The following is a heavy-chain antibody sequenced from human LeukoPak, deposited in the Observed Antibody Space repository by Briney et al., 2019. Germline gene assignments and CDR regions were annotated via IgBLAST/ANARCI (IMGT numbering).Heavy chain of an antibody. CDR2: ISSSSSSI. CDR3: ARGYCSGGSCHPIFDY. D-gene: IGHD2-15*01. CDR1: GFTFSSYS. V-gene: IGHV3-48*02. J-gene: IGHJ4*02. Sequence: GGSLRLSCAPSGFTFSSYSMNWVRQAPGKGLEWVSYISSSSSSIYYADSVKGRFTISRDNAENSLYLQMNSMRDEDTAVYYCARGYCSGGSCHPIFDYWGQGTLVTVSS.